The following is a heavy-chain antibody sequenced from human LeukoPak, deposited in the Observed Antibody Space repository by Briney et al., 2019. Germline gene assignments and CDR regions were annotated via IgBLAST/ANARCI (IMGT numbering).Heavy chain of an antibody. V-gene: IGHV1-46*01. CDR1: GYTFTNYY. J-gene: IGHJ4*02. CDR2: INPSGGST. D-gene: IGHD5-12*01. CDR3: AREGEIGYDLSDY. Sequence: GASVKVSCKASGYTFTNYYMNWVRQAPGQGLEWMGIINPSGGSTSYAQKFQGRVTVTRDTSTSTVYMELSRLRSEDTAMYYCAREGEIGYDLSDYWGQGTLVTVCS.